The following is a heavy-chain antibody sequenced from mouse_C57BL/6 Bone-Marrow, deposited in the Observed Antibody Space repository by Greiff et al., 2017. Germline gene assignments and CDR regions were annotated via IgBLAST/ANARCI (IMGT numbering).Heavy chain of an antibody. CDR3: ARHIMY. Sequence: EVKLEASGGGLVQPGGSLKLSCAASGFTFSDYYMYWVRQTPEKRLEWVAYISNGGGSTYYPDTVKGRFTISRDNAKNTLYLPMSRLKSEDTAMYYCARHIMYWGQGTLVTVSA. CDR2: ISNGGGST. D-gene: IGHD1-1*01. J-gene: IGHJ3*01. V-gene: IGHV5-12*01. CDR1: GFTFSDYY.